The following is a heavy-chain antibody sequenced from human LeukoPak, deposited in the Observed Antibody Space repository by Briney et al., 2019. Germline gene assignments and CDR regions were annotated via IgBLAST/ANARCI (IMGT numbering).Heavy chain of an antibody. CDR2: IYHSGET. Sequence: PSETLSLTCRVSGGSISSTSYYWGWICQPPGKGLEWIASIYHSGETFYNPSLESRVAISVDTSNNEVFLDLYSVTAADTAMYYCAETNTQDWFDPWGRGTLVNVSS. V-gene: IGHV4-39*07. CDR3: AETNTQDWFDP. CDR1: GGSISSTSYY. J-gene: IGHJ5*02. D-gene: IGHD2-8*01.